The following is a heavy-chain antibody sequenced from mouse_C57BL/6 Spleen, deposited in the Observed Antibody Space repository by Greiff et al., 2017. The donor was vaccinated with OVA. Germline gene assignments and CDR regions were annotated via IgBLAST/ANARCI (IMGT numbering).Heavy chain of an antibody. Sequence: QVQLQQPGAELVKPGASVKLSCKASGYTFTSYWMHWVKQRPGQGLEWIGMIHPNSGSTNYNEKFKSKATLTVDKSSSTAYMQLSSLTSEDSAVYYCAITTVVAKFAYWGKGTLVTVSA. CDR2: IHPNSGST. CDR1: GYTFTSYW. J-gene: IGHJ3*01. V-gene: IGHV1-64*01. CDR3: AITTVVAKFAY. D-gene: IGHD1-1*01.